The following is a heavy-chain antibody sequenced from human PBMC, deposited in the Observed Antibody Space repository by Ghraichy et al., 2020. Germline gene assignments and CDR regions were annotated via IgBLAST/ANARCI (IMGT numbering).Heavy chain of an antibody. V-gene: IGHV3-21*01. D-gene: IGHD2-15*01. CDR1: GFTFSRYS. Sequence: SCAASGFTFSRYSMNWVRQAPGKGLEWVSSITSSSSSIYYADSVRGRFTVSRDNAKNSLYLQMNSLRAEDTAVYYCARERDGGQAFDYWGQGNLVTVSS. CDR2: ITSSSSSI. J-gene: IGHJ4*02. CDR3: ARERDGGQAFDY.